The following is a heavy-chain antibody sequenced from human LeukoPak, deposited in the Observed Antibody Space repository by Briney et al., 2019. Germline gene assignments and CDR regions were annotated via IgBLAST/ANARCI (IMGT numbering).Heavy chain of an antibody. J-gene: IGHJ6*02. CDR1: GYTFTSYG. CDR2: ISAYNGNT. V-gene: IGHV1-18*01. D-gene: IGHD3-3*01. CDR3: ARGYYDFWSGYPPYGMDV. Sequence: ASVKVSCKASGYTFTSYGISWVRQAPGQGLEWMGWISAYNGNTNYAQKLQGRVTMTTDTSTSTAYMELRSLRSDDTAVYYCARGYYDFWSGYPPYGMDVWGQGTTVTASS.